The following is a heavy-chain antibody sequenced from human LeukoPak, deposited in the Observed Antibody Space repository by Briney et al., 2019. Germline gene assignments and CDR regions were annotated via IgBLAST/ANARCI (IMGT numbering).Heavy chain of an antibody. V-gene: IGHV4-59*08. Sequence: SETLSLTCTVSGGSISSYYWSWIRQPPGKGLEWIGYIYYSGSTNYNPSLKSRVTISVDTSKNQFSLKLSSVTAADTAVYYCARLNREKATIPDYYGMDVWGQGTTVTVSS. CDR2: IYYSGST. CDR3: ARLNREKATIPDYYGMDV. D-gene: IGHD5-12*01. CDR1: GGSISSYY. J-gene: IGHJ6*02.